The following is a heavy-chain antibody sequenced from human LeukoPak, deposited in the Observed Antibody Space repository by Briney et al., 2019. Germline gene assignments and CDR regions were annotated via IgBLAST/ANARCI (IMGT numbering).Heavy chain of an antibody. Sequence: GGSLRLSCAASGFTFSDNYMGWIRQAPGKGLEWVSYISSSGTTIYYADSVKGRFTISRDNAKNSLYLQMNSLRAVDTALYYCARLSGPGSGWTTLDYWGQGTLVTVSS. J-gene: IGHJ4*02. CDR2: ISSSGTTI. CDR3: ARLSGPGSGWTTLDY. V-gene: IGHV3-11*01. D-gene: IGHD6-19*01. CDR1: GFTFSDNY.